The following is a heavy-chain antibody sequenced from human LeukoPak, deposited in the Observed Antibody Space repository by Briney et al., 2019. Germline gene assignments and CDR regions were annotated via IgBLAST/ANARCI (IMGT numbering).Heavy chain of an antibody. Sequence: PSETLSLTCAVSGSSITSGYYWGWIRQPPGKGLEWIGSIYHGGTTYYNPSLKSRATISVDTSKNQFSLKLSSVTAADTALYYCARDSLLPSAMGYYYMDVWGKGTTVTVSS. J-gene: IGHJ6*03. CDR1: GSSITSGYY. D-gene: IGHD2-2*01. V-gene: IGHV4-38-2*02. CDR2: IYHGGTT. CDR3: ARDSLLPSAMGYYYMDV.